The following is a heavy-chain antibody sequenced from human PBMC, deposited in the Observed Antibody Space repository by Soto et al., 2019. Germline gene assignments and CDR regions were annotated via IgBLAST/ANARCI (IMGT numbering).Heavy chain of an antibody. CDR3: ARAAPGDFACMDV. J-gene: IGHJ6*02. CDR2: INSDGSST. D-gene: IGHD3-3*01. Sequence: GGSLRLSCAASGFTFSSYWMHWVRQAPGKGLVWVSRINSDGSSTSYADSVKGRFTISRDNAKNTLYLQMNSLRAEDTAVYYCARAAPGDFACMDVWGQGTTVTVSS. V-gene: IGHV3-74*01. CDR1: GFTFSSYW.